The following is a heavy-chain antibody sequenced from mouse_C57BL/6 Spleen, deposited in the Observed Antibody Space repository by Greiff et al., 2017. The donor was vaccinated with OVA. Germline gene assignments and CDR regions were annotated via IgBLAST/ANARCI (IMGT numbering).Heavy chain of an antibody. Sequence: EVKLVESGEGLVKPGGSLKLSCAASGFTFSSYAMSWVRQTPEKRLEWVAYISSGGDYIYYADTVKGRFTISRDNARNTLYLQMSSLKSEDTAMYYCTRGGNYYGSSTWFAYWGQGTLVTVSA. CDR3: TRGGNYYGSSTWFAY. V-gene: IGHV5-9-1*02. D-gene: IGHD1-1*01. CDR1: GFTFSSYA. J-gene: IGHJ3*01. CDR2: ISSGGDYI.